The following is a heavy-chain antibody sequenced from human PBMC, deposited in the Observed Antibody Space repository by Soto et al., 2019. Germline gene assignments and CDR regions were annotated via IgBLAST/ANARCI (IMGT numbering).Heavy chain of an antibody. J-gene: IGHJ3*02. CDR3: ARGHPHADAFDI. V-gene: IGHV4-59*01. CDR2: IYYSGST. CDR1: DGPISSYY. Sequence: SETLXLTCTVSDGPISSYYWSWIRQPPGKGLEWIGYIYYSGSTNYNPSLKSRVTISVDTSKNQFSLKLSSVTAADTAVYYCARGHPHADAFDIWGQGTMVTVSS.